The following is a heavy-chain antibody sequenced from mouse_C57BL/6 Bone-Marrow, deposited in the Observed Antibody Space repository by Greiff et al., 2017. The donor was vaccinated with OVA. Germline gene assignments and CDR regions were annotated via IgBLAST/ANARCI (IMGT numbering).Heavy chain of an antibody. J-gene: IGHJ1*03. CDR3: ARSYHYFDV. D-gene: IGHD2-12*01. Sequence: EVQGVESGGGLVQPGGSLKLSCAASGFTFSDYYMYWVRQTPEKRLEWVAYISNGGGSTYYPDTVKGRFTISRDNAKNTLYLQMSRLKSEDTAMYYCARSYHYFDVWGTGTTVTVSS. V-gene: IGHV5-12*01. CDR1: GFTFSDYY. CDR2: ISNGGGST.